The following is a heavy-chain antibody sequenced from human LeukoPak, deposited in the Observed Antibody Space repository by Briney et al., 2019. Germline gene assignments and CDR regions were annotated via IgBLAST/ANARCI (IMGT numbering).Heavy chain of an antibody. CDR1: AGSISSYY. D-gene: IGHD3-22*01. CDR2: IYISGST. CDR3: ARGTYYYDSSGYSEGEGFDY. J-gene: IGHJ4*02. V-gene: IGHV4-4*07. Sequence: SPTLSLTCTVSAGSISSYYSRWVRQPAGEGLGWIGCIYISGSTNYNPSRKSRVTMSVDTSKNQSSLKLSSVTAADTAVYYCARGTYYYDSSGYSEGEGFDYWGQGTLVTVSS.